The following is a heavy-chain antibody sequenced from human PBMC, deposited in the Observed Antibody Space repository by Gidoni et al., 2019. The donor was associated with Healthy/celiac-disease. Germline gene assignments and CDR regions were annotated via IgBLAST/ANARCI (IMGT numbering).Heavy chain of an antibody. J-gene: IGHJ5*02. CDR1: GGSFSGYY. Sequence: QVQLQQWGAGLLKPSETLSLTCAVYGGSFSGYYWSWIRQPPGKGLEWIGEINHSGSTNYNPSLKSRVTISVDTSKNQFSLKLSSVTAADTAVYYCARRSGVTPLLWFDPWGQGTLVTVSS. CDR3: ARRSGVTPLLWFDP. V-gene: IGHV4-34*01. D-gene: IGHD3-10*01. CDR2: INHSGST.